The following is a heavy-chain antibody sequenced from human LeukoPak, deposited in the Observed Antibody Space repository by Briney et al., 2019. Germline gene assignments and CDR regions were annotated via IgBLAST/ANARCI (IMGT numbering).Heavy chain of an antibody. CDR3: AKYSYGYNLGAY. J-gene: IGHJ4*02. Sequence: GGSLRLSCVASGFTFSSYGMHWVRQPPGKGLEWVAYIRYDGSIAYHADSVKGRFTISRDNSKNTVYLQMHSLTAEDTALYYCAKYSYGYNLGAYWGQGTLVTVSS. CDR2: IRYDGSIA. V-gene: IGHV3-30*02. CDR1: GFTFSSYG. D-gene: IGHD5-24*01.